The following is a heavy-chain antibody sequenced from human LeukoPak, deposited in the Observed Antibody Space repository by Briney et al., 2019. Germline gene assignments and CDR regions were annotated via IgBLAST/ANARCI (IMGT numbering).Heavy chain of an antibody. CDR2: INHSGST. J-gene: IGHJ5*02. Sequence: SETLSLTCAVYGGSFSGYYWSWIRQPPGKGLEWIGEINHSGSTNYNPSLKSRATISVDTSKNQFSLKLSSVTAADTAVYYCARLGLYCSSTSCSHGRFDPWGQGTLVTVSS. V-gene: IGHV4-34*01. CDR1: GGSFSGYY. CDR3: ARLGLYCSSTSCSHGRFDP. D-gene: IGHD2-2*01.